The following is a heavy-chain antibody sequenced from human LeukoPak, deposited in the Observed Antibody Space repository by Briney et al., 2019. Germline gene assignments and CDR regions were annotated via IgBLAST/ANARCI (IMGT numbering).Heavy chain of an antibody. CDR2: IRSEGTSK. CDR3: AKDPSNASRTLDI. Sequence: GGSLRLSCAASGFTFSNFGMHWVRQAPGKGLEWVAFIRSEGTSKYYLDSVEGRFTVSRDNSKNTLFLQMNSLRPEDTATYYCAKDPSNASRTLDIWGQGTLVVVSA. V-gene: IGHV3-30*02. J-gene: IGHJ3*02. CDR1: GFTFSNFG. D-gene: IGHD3-16*01.